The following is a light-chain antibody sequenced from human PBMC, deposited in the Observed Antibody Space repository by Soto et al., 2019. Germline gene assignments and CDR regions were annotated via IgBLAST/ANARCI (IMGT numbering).Light chain of an antibody. V-gene: IGKV3-20*01. Sequence: EIVLTQSPATLSVSPGERATLSCRASQSVSSNLAWYQQKPGQAPRLLIYGASTRATGTPDRFSGSGFGTQFTLTISRLEPEDFAVYFCQQYGSSPLTFGGGTKVDI. J-gene: IGKJ4*01. CDR3: QQYGSSPLT. CDR1: QSVSSN. CDR2: GAS.